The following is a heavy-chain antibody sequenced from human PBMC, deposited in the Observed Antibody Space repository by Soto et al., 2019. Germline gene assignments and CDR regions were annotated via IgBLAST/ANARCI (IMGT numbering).Heavy chain of an antibody. D-gene: IGHD5-18*01. CDR3: ARGGTWIQLWKGRFDY. Sequence: QVQLQQWGAGLLKPSETLSLTCAVYGGSFSGYYWSWIRQPPGKGLEWIGEINHSGSTNYNPSLKSRVTISVDTSKNQFSLKLSSVTAADTAVYYCARGGTWIQLWKGRFDYWGQGTLVTVSS. CDR1: GGSFSGYY. V-gene: IGHV4-34*01. J-gene: IGHJ4*02. CDR2: INHSGST.